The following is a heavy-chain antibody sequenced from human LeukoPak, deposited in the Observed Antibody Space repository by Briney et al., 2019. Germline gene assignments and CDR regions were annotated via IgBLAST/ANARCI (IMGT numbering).Heavy chain of an antibody. CDR2: IIPICCTA. J-gene: IGHJ4*02. Sequence: GSSVKVSCKASVGTFSNYAISWVRQAPGQGLDWMGGIIPICCTASYAQKFQGRVKITADESTSTDYVELSSLRSEDTAVYYCARDLGDSFDYWGQGTLVTVSS. CDR1: VGTFSNYA. D-gene: IGHD3-10*01. CDR3: ARDLGDSFDY. V-gene: IGHV1-69*01.